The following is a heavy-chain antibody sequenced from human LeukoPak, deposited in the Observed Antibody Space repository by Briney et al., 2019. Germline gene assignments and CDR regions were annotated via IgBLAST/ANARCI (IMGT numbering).Heavy chain of an antibody. Sequence: SETLSLTCTVSGGSISSSSYYWGWIRQPPGKGLEWIGSIYYSGSTYYNPSLKSRVTISVDTSKNQFSLKLSSVTAADTAVYYCARARGYCSGGSCYSVQHNFDYWGQGTLVTVSS. CDR2: IYYSGST. CDR3: ARARGYCSGGSCYSVQHNFDY. J-gene: IGHJ4*02. D-gene: IGHD2-15*01. CDR1: GGSISSSSYY. V-gene: IGHV4-39*07.